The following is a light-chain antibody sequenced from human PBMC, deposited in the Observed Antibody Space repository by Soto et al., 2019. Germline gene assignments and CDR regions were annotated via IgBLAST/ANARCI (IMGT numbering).Light chain of an antibody. V-gene: IGKV1-9*01. Sequence: DIQMTQSPSFLSASVGDRVTIACRASQGISSYLAWYQQKPGKAPKLLIYAASTLQSGVPSRLSGGGSGTEFTLTIRSLQPDDFATYYCQQYNSYWTFGQGTKVDI. CDR3: QQYNSYWT. CDR2: AAS. J-gene: IGKJ1*01. CDR1: QGISSY.